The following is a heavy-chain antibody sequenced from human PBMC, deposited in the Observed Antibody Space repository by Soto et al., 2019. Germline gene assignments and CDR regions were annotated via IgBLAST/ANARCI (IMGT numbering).Heavy chain of an antibody. J-gene: IGHJ4*02. CDR1: GDSISSGGYH. V-gene: IGHV4-31*03. Sequence: QVQLQESGPGLVEPSQTLSLICNVSGDSISSGGYHWSWIRQHPGKGLEWIVYIYYSGDTYYNPSLKSRVAISVHTSKKQFSLNLSSATAADTAVYYCARLAYSSRGGQFFDYWGQGVLVTVSS. CDR3: ARLAYSSRGGQFFDY. D-gene: IGHD6-13*01. CDR2: IYYSGDT.